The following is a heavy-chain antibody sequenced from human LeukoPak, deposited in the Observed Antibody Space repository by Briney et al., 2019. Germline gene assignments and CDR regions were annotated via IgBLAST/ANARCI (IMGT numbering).Heavy chain of an antibody. CDR3: ATTRDYGEYGRLFDY. Sequence: ASVKVSCKVSGYTLTELSMHWVRQAPGKGLEWMGGFDPEDGETIYAQKFQGRVTMTEDTSTDTAYMELSSLRSEDTAVSYCATTRDYGEYGRLFDYWGQGTLVTVSS. V-gene: IGHV1-24*01. J-gene: IGHJ4*02. CDR2: FDPEDGET. CDR1: GYTLTELS. D-gene: IGHD4-17*01.